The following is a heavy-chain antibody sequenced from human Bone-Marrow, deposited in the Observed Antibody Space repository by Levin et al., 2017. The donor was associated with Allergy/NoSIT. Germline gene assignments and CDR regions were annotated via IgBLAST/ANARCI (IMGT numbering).Heavy chain of an antibody. Sequence: SETLSLTCSFSSDSISSHYWNWIRQPAGKGLEWIGHISVTGRATYNPSLRSRVTMSFDTSKTQFSLRLTSVTAADTDVYFCARASDFHDASGYFYHFDHWGPGILVTVSS. CDR1: SDSISSHY. CDR3: ARASDFHDASGYFYHFDH. CDR2: ISVTGRA. J-gene: IGHJ4*02. D-gene: IGHD3-22*01. V-gene: IGHV4-4*07.